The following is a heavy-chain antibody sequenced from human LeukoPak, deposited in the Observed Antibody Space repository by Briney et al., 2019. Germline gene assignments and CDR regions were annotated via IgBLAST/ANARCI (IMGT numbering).Heavy chain of an antibody. CDR3: AREVAVTEAFDL. Sequence: PGGSLRLSCSDSGFSFSSYEMNWVRQAPGKGLEWVSYISRSGNTIYYAASVKGRFTISRDNARNSLYMQLNSLRAEDTAIYYCAREVAVTEAFDLWGQGTMVTVSS. V-gene: IGHV3-48*03. CDR2: ISRSGNTI. J-gene: IGHJ3*01. CDR1: GFSFSSYE. D-gene: IGHD1-26*01.